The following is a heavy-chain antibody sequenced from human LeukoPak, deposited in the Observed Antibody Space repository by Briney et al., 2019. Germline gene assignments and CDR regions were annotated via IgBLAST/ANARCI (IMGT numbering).Heavy chain of an antibody. D-gene: IGHD6-13*01. V-gene: IGHV3-23*01. Sequence: GGSLRLSCTASGFTFSSHAMSWVRQAPGKGLEWVSAISGSGGSTYYADSVEGRFTISRDNPKSTLYLQMNSLRAEDTAVYYCAKDSYSSSWYNDYWGQGTLVTVSS. J-gene: IGHJ4*02. CDR3: AKDSYSSSWYNDY. CDR2: ISGSGGST. CDR1: GFTFSSHA.